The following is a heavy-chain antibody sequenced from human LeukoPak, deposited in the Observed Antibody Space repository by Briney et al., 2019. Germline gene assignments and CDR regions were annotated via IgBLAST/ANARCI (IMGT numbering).Heavy chain of an antibody. CDR1: GYTFTSYG. V-gene: IGHV1-18*01. J-gene: IGHJ6*04. Sequence: ASVKVSCKASGYTFTSYGISWVRQAPGQGLEWMGWISAYNGSTNYAQKLQGRVTMTTDTSTSTAYMELRSLRSDDTAVYYCARNQYSGSYSPRDGMDVWGKGTTVTVSS. CDR2: ISAYNGST. CDR3: ARNQYSGSYSPRDGMDV. D-gene: IGHD1-26*01.